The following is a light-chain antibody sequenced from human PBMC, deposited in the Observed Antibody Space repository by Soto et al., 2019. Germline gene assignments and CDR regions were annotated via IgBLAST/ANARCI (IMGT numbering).Light chain of an antibody. J-gene: IGKJ2*01. CDR2: KAS. Sequence: DIQMTQSPSTLSASVGDIVTITCRASHSISSWLAWYQQKPGKAPKLLIYKASSLESGFPSRFSGSVSGTEFTLTISRLQTDDFTTYYCQQYNSYSPYTFGKGTKLEIK. CDR1: HSISSW. V-gene: IGKV1-5*03. CDR3: QQYNSYSPYT.